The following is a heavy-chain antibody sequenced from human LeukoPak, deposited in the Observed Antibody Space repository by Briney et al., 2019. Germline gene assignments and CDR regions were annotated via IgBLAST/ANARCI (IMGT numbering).Heavy chain of an antibody. CDR2: IGWDDGK. D-gene: IGHD6-25*01. V-gene: IGHV2-70*01. CDR1: GFSLRTSGMC. CDR3: ARMRRRSTLNDAVDI. Sequence: ESGPTLVNPTQTLTLTCTFSGFSLRTSGMCVTWIRQPPGKALEWLALIGWDDGKYYSASLKTRLTISVDTSKNQVVLTMTNLDPVDTATYYCARMRRRSTLNDAVDIWGVGRMVTVSS. J-gene: IGHJ3*02.